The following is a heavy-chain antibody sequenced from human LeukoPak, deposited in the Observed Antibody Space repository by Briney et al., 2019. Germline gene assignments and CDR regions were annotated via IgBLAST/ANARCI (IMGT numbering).Heavy chain of an antibody. V-gene: IGHV3-30*02. CDR2: IRSDGSRK. J-gene: IGHJ6*04. Sequence: PGGSLRLSCAASGFTFSDYGMHWVRQAPGKGLEWVAFIRSDGSRKYYADSVKGRFTISRDNAKNSLYLQMNSLRAEDTAVYYCAELGITMIGGVWGKGTTVTISS. D-gene: IGHD3-10*02. CDR3: AELGITMIGGV. CDR1: GFTFSDYG.